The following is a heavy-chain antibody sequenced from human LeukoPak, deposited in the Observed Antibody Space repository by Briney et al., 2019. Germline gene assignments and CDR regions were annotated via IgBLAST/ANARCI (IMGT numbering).Heavy chain of an antibody. V-gene: IGHV1-46*01. Sequence: ASVKVSCKASGYSFTSYYMHWVRQAPGQGLEWMGIINASGGSTSYAQKFQGRVTMTRDTSTSTVYMELSSLRSEDTAVYYCARDRLDILVVVAATLDYGMDVWGQGTTVTVSS. CDR2: INASGGST. CDR1: GYSFTSYY. J-gene: IGHJ6*02. D-gene: IGHD2-15*01. CDR3: ARDRLDILVVVAATLDYGMDV.